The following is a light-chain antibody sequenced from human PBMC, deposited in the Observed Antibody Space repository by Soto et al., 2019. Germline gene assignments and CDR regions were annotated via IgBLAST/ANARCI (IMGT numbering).Light chain of an antibody. V-gene: IGLV2-14*01. CDR2: EVS. J-gene: IGLJ1*01. Sequence: QSVLTQPASVSGSPGQSITISCTGTSSDVGGYKFVSWYQQHPGKAPKLMIYEVSNRPSGVSSRFSGSKSGNTASLTISGLDAEDEADYYCCSYTGSIYVFGPGTKLTVL. CDR3: CSYTGSIYV. CDR1: SSDVGGYKF.